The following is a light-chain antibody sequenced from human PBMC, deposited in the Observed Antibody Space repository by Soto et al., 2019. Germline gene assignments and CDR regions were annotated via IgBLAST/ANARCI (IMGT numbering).Light chain of an antibody. V-gene: IGLV2-14*01. Sequence: QSVLTQPASVSGSPGQSITISCTGTRSDVGGYNYVSWYQQHPGKAPKLMIYEVSNRPSGVSNRFSGSKSGNTASLTISGLQAEDEADYYCSSYTSSSTLVFGTGTKGTVL. CDR3: SSYTSSSTLV. CDR1: RSDVGGYNY. CDR2: EVS. J-gene: IGLJ1*01.